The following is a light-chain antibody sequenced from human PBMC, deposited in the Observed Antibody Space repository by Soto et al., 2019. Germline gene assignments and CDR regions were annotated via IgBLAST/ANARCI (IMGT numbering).Light chain of an antibody. V-gene: IGLV2-23*02. J-gene: IGLJ1*01. Sequence: QSVLTQPASVSGSPGQSITFSCTGTSSDVGSSNLVPWYQQHPGKAPKLWIYEVSKRPSGVSNRFSGSKSGNTASLTISGLQAEDEADYYCCSYAGSSTHVFGTGTKVTVL. CDR1: SSDVGSSNL. CDR3: CSYAGSSTHV. CDR2: EVS.